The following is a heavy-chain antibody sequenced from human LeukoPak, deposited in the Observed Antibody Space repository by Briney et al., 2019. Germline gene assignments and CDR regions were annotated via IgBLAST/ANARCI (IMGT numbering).Heavy chain of an antibody. J-gene: IGHJ4*02. CDR2: IKEDGSEK. CDR1: GFTFSNYW. V-gene: IGHV3-7*05. Sequence: PGRSLRLSCATSGFTFSNYWMSWVRQAPGKGLEWVANIKEDGSEKNYVDSVKGRFTVSRDNAKNSLYLQMNSLRGDDAAIYYCARDWGAAGLWDYWGQGTLVTVSS. D-gene: IGHD6-13*01. CDR3: ARDWGAAGLWDY.